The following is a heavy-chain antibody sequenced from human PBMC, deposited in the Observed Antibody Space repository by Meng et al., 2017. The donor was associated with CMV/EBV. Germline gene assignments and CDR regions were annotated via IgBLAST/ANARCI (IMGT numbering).Heavy chain of an antibody. Sequence: SETLSLTCAVYGGSFSGYYWSWIRQPPGKGLEWIGSIYYSGSTYYNPSLKSRVTISVDTSKNQFSLKLSSVTAADTAVYYCAKMATRTTYWTGSDGFDVWGQGTMVTVSS. V-gene: IGHV4-34*01. CDR3: AKMATRTTYWTGSDGFDV. J-gene: IGHJ3*01. CDR2: IYYSGST. D-gene: IGHD2/OR15-2a*01. CDR1: GGSFSGYY.